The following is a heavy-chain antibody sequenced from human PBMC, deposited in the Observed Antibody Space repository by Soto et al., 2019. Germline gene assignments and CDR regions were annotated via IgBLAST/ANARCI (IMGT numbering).Heavy chain of an antibody. D-gene: IGHD5-12*01. CDR1: GFTFSSYA. V-gene: IGHV3-23*01. CDR3: AKDDSGYDFLQGGWGMDV. CDR2: ISGSGGST. Sequence: GGSLRLSCAASGFTFSSYAMSWVRQAPGKGLEWVSAISGSGGSTYYADSVKGRFTISRDNSKNTLYLQMNSLRAEDTAVYYCAKDDSGYDFLQGGWGMDVWGQGTTVTVSS. J-gene: IGHJ6*02.